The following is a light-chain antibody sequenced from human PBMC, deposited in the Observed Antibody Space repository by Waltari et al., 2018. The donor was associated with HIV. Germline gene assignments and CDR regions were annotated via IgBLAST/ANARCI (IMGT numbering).Light chain of an antibody. CDR1: SSNIRNNS. CDR3: GTWDSSLSAGV. Sequence: SVLTQTPSVSAAPGPKVTIPCSGSSSNIRNNSVSWYQQFPGTAPKLLIYDNNTRPSGIPDRFSGSKSGTSATLGITGLQTGDEADYYCGTWDSSLSAGVFGGGTKLTVL. CDR2: DNN. V-gene: IGLV1-51*01. J-gene: IGLJ3*02.